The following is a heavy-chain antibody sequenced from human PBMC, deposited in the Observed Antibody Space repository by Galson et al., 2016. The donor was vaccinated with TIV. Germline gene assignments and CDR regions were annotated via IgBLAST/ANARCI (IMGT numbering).Heavy chain of an antibody. Sequence: SLRLSCATSGFTFSSYGMHWVRQAPGKGLEWVAVIWYEGNNRDYADSVKGRFTISRDNSKNTLYRHMNSLRVEDTAVYYCARMFGLDSGYDAWGQGTLVTVSS. CDR1: GFTFSSYG. D-gene: IGHD5-12*01. CDR3: ARMFGLDSGYDA. J-gene: IGHJ5*02. V-gene: IGHV3-33*01. CDR2: IWYEGNNR.